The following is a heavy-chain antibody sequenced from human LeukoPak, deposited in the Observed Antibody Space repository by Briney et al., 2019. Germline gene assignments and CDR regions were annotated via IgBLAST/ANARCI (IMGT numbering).Heavy chain of an antibody. J-gene: IGHJ4*02. Sequence: ASVKVSCKASGYTFTSYAMHWVRQAPGQRLEWMGGINAGNGNTKYSQKFQGRVTITRDTSASTAYMELSSLRSEDTAVYYCAREEEYYYGSGSYWSDYWGQRTLVTVSS. CDR3: AREEEYYYGSGSYWSDY. D-gene: IGHD3-10*01. CDR1: GYTFTSYA. V-gene: IGHV1-3*01. CDR2: INAGNGNT.